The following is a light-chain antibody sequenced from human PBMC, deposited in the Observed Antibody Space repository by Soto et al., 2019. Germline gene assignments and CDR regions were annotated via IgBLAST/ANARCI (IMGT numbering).Light chain of an antibody. V-gene: IGKV3-20*01. CDR1: QTISNTF. CDR3: QQYGSSPT. J-gene: IGKJ5*01. Sequence: EIVLTQSPGTLSLSPGERVTLSCRASQTISNTFLAWYQQRPGQAPRLLIYGASGRAAGIPDRFSGSGSGTDFTLTISRLEPEDFAVYYCQQYGSSPTFGQGTRLEIK. CDR2: GAS.